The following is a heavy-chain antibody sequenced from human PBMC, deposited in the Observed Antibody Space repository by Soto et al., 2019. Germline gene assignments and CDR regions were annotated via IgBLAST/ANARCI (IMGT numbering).Heavy chain of an antibody. D-gene: IGHD2-2*01. J-gene: IGHJ6*02. CDR2: IYYSGST. V-gene: IGHV4-39*01. CDR3: ARRGYCSSTSCLGYYGMDV. Sequence: ASETLSLTCTVSGGSISSSSYYWGWIRQPPGKGLEWIGSIYYSGSTYYNPSLKSRVTISVDTSKNQFSLKLSSVTAADTAVYYCARRGYCSSTSCLGYYGMDVWGQGTTVTVSS. CDR1: GGSISSSSYY.